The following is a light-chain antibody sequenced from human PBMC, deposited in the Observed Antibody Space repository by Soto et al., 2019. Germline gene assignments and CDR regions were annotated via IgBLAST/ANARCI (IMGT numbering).Light chain of an antibody. J-gene: IGKJ2*03. CDR2: WAS. CDR1: QSLLYSSNNKNY. V-gene: IGKV4-1*01. CDR3: QQYYHPPYS. Sequence: DIVMTQSPDSLPVSLGERATINCKSSQSLLYSSNNKNYLAWYQQKPGQPPKLLIFWASTRESGVPDRFSGSGSGTDFTLTISRLQAEAVAVYYCQQYYHPPYSFGQGTKLEIK.